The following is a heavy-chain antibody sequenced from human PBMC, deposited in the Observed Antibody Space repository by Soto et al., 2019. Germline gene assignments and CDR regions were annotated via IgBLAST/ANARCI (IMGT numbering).Heavy chain of an antibody. CDR2: VNPIVGMS. J-gene: IGHJ4*02. D-gene: IGHD3-10*01. V-gene: IGHV1-69*02. CDR3: ATSYGSGSTHFDS. Sequence: QVQLVQSGAEVKKPGSSVKVSCTASGGTFNSYTINWVRQAPGRGLEWVGRVNPIVGMSNSALKFQGRVTITADKSTSTAFMYLTGLKSEDTAVYYCATSYGSGSTHFDSWGQGTLVTVS. CDR1: GGTFNSYT.